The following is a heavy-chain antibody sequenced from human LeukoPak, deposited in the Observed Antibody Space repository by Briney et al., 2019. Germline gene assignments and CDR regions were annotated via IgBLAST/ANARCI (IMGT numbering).Heavy chain of an antibody. V-gene: IGHV3-7*01. CDR2: IKQDGSKK. J-gene: IGHJ4*02. CDR3: ARAYFDY. CDR1: GFTFSSYA. Sequence: PGGSLRLSCAASGFTFSSYAMSWVRQAPGKGLEWVANIKQDGSKKNYVDSVKGRFTISRDNAKNSLYLQMNSLRAEDTAVYYCARAYFDYWGQGTLVTVSS.